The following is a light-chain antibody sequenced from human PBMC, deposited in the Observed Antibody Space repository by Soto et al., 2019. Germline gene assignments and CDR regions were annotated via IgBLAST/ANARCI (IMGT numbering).Light chain of an antibody. J-gene: IGKJ3*01. CDR2: KAS. CDR3: QQSNRHPVT. CDR1: QSISSW. Sequence: DIQMTQPPSTLSASVGDRVTITCRASQSISSWLAWYQQKPGRAPKVLIYKASSLESGGPSRFSGSGSGTEFTLTIRSRQPDDFATFHCQQSNRHPVTFGRGTTVEIK. V-gene: IGKV1-5*03.